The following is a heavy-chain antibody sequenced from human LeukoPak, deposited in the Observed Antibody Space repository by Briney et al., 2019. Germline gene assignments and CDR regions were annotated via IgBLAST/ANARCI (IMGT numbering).Heavy chain of an antibody. CDR1: GGSVSSNSAA. CDR3: ARDWSAAARWAFDY. V-gene: IGHV6-1*01. J-gene: IGHJ4*02. CDR2: TYYRSKWYN. D-gene: IGHD6-13*01. Sequence: SQTLSLTCAISGGSVSSNSAAWNWIRQSPSRGLEWLGRTYYRSKWYNDYAVSVKSRITINPDTSKNQFSPQLNSVTPEDTAVYYCARDWSAAARWAFDYWGQGTLVTVSS.